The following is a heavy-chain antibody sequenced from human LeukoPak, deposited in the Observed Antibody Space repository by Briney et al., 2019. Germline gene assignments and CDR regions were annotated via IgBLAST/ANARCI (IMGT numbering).Heavy chain of an antibody. CDR3: ASGLGFGSLPDGGLEY. J-gene: IGHJ4*02. CDR1: GFTFSGYW. CDR2: IKQDGTEK. D-gene: IGHD3-10*01. V-gene: IGHV3-7*05. Sequence: AGGSLRLSCAASGFTFSGYWMTWVRQTPGKGLEWVADIKQDGTEKYYVDPVKGRFTISRDNAKNSVYLQMSSLSPDDTAVYYCASGLGFGSLPDGGLEYWGQGTLVTVSS.